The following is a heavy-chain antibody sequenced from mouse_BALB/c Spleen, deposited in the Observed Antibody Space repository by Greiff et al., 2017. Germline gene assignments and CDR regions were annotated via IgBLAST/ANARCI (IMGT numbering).Heavy chain of an antibody. CDR1: GYTFTSYY. CDR2: IYPGNVNT. Sequence: QVQLQQSGPELVKPGASVRISCKASGYTFTSYYIHWVQQRPGQGLEWIGWIYPGNVNTKYNEKFKGKATLTADKSSSTAYMQLRSLTSEDSAVYVCAGESYYYGSSYGYYAMDYWGQGTSVTVSS. D-gene: IGHD1-1*01. CDR3: AGESYYYGSSYGYYAMDY. V-gene: IGHV1S56*01. J-gene: IGHJ4*01.